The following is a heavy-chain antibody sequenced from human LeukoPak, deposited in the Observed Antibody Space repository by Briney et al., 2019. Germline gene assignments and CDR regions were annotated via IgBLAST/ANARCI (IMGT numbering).Heavy chain of an antibody. CDR3: ARGLPYYYDSQGDY. J-gene: IGHJ4*02. D-gene: IGHD3-22*01. CDR1: GGSFSGYY. Sequence: ASETLSLTCAVYGGSFSGYYWSWIRQPPGKGLEWIGEINHSGSTNYNPSLKSRVTISVDTSKNQFSLKLSSVTAADTAVYYCARGLPYYYDSQGDYWGQGTLVTVSS. CDR2: INHSGST. V-gene: IGHV4-34*01.